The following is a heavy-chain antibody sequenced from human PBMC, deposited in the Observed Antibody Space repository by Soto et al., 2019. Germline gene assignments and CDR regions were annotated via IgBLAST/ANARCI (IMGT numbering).Heavy chain of an antibody. CDR2: IYYSGST. CDR1: GGSISSYY. D-gene: IGHD4-4*01. V-gene: IGHV4-59*01. CDR3: ARGVTTASYVAFDI. Sequence: SSETLSLTCTVSGGSISSYYWSWIRQPPGKGLEWIGYIYYSGSTNYNPSLKSRVTISVDTSKNQFSLKLSSVTAADTAVYYCARGVTTASYVAFDIWGQGTMVTVSS. J-gene: IGHJ3*02.